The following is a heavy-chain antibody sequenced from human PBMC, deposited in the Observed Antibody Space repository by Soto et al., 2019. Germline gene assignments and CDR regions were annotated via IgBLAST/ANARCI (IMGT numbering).Heavy chain of an antibody. CDR2: IYYSGST. J-gene: IGHJ3*02. V-gene: IGHV4-59*01. Sequence: QVQLQESGPGLVKPSETLSLTCTVSGGSISSYYWSWIRQPPGKGLEWIGYIYYSGSTTYNPSLKSRVTISVDTSKNQFSLKLSSVTAADTAVYYCARRWGDAFDIWGQGTMVTVSS. D-gene: IGHD1-26*01. CDR3: ARRWGDAFDI. CDR1: GGSISSYY.